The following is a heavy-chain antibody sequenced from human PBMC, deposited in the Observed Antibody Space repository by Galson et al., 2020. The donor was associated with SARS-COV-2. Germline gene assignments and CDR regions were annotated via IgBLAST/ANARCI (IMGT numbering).Heavy chain of an antibody. V-gene: IGHV1-8*01. CDR2: MNPNSGNT. D-gene: IGHD5-12*01. CDR1: GYTFTSYD. CDR3: VRVVGRGYNGDDYIVY. J-gene: IGHJ4*02. Sequence: ASVKVSCKASGYTFTSYDINWVRQATGQGLEWMGWMNPNSGNTGYAQNFQGRVTMTRDTSISTAYMELSSLRSEDTAVYYCVRVVGRGYNGDDYIVYWGQGTLVTVSS.